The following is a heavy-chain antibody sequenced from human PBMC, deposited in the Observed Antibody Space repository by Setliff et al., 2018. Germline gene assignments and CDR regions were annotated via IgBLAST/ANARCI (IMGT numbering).Heavy chain of an antibody. V-gene: IGHV4-39*01. Sequence: PSETLSLTCTVFGGSISSSSYQWGWVRQTPGKGLEWIGSIYYSGTAYYNPSLKSRVTISVDTSKNQFSLQVTSVTATDTAVYYCARHEFVGGYYGSVTYRHFDYWGQGILVTVSS. CDR3: ARHEFVGGYYGSVTYRHFDY. CDR1: GGSISSSSYQ. CDR2: IYYSGTA. D-gene: IGHD3-10*01. J-gene: IGHJ4*02.